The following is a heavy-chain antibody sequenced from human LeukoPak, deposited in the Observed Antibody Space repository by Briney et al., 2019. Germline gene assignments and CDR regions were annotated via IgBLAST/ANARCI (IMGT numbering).Heavy chain of an antibody. CDR2: IYYSGNT. CDR1: GGSVSSSGYY. CDR3: AIQSTQRAMVGGIGEFDC. Sequence: SETLSLTCTVSGGSVSSSGYYWNWIRQPPGKGLEWIGFIYYSGNTYYNPSLMSRITISVDRSKNRFSLKMSAVTAADTAGYHCAIQSTQRAMVGGIGEFDCWGQGRPVSVSS. J-gene: IGHJ4*02. D-gene: IGHD3-16*02. V-gene: IGHV4-39*07.